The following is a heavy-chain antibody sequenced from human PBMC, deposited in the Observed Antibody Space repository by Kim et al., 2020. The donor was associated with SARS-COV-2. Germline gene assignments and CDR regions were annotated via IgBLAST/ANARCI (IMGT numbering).Heavy chain of an antibody. J-gene: IGHJ6*02. Sequence: SVKVSCKASGGTFNTYAISWVRQAPGQGLEWMGGIIPIFGTASYAQKFQGRVTITAHESTTTAYMELSSLRSEHTAVYYCAREGSSSLSVDYFYGMDVWGQGTTVTVSS. D-gene: IGHD2-2*01. V-gene: IGHV1-69*13. CDR1: GGTFNTYA. CDR3: AREGSSSLSVDYFYGMDV. CDR2: IIPIFGTA.